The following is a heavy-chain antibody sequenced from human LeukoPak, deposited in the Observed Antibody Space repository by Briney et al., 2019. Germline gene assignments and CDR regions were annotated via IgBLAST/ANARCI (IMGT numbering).Heavy chain of an antibody. V-gene: IGHV4-38-2*02. CDR3: ARGSSSDWFDP. CDR1: GYSISSGYY. J-gene: IGHJ5*02. CDR2: IYHSGST. Sequence: SETLSLTCTVSGYSISSGYYWGWIRQPPGKGLEWIGSIYHSGSTYYNPSLKSRVTISVDTSKNQFSLKLSSVTAADTAVYYCARGSSSDWFDPGGQGTLVTVSS. D-gene: IGHD6-6*01.